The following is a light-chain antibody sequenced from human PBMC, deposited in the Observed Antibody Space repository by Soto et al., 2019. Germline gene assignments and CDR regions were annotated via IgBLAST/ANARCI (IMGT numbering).Light chain of an antibody. Sequence: QSALTQPASVSGSPVQSSTISCTGTSSDVGGYNYVSWYQQHPGKAPKLMIYDVSNRPSGVSNRFSGSKSGNTASLTISGLQAEDEADYYCSSYTSSSAYVFGTGTKLTVL. CDR1: SSDVGGYNY. CDR2: DVS. V-gene: IGLV2-14*01. CDR3: SSYTSSSAYV. J-gene: IGLJ1*01.